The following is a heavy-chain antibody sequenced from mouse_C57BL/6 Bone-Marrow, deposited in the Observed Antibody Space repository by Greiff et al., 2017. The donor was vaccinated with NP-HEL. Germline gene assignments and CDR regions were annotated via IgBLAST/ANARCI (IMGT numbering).Heavy chain of an antibody. CDR1: GYTFTSYW. Sequence: QVQLQQPGAELVKPGASVKLSCKASGYTFTSYWMQWVKQRPGQGLEWIGEIDPSDSYTNYNQKFKGKATLTVDTSSSTAYMQLSSLTSEDSAVYYWAREGPTVVATDWYFDVWGTGTTVTVSS. CDR2: IDPSDSYT. J-gene: IGHJ1*03. V-gene: IGHV1-50*01. CDR3: AREGPTVVATDWYFDV. D-gene: IGHD1-1*01.